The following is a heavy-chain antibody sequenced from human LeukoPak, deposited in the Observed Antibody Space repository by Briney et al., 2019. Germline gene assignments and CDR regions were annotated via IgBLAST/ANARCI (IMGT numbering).Heavy chain of an antibody. CDR2: ISVYNGNT. D-gene: IGHD3-22*01. J-gene: IGHJ4*02. CDR1: GYIFTSYG. V-gene: IGHV1-18*01. Sequence: ASVKVSCKASGYIFTSYGVTWVRQAPGQGLEWMGWISVYNGNTNYAQKLQGRVTMTTDISTSTAYMELRSLRSGDTAVYYCARGMVTAYYYDSSGYYPNDYWGRGTLVTVSS. CDR3: ARGMVTAYYYDSSGYYPNDY.